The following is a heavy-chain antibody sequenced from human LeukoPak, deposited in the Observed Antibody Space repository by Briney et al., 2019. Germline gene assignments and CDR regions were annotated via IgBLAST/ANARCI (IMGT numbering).Heavy chain of an antibody. V-gene: IGHV3-11*01. CDR1: GFTFSDYY. J-gene: IGHJ4*02. Sequence: SGGSLRLSCAASGFTFSDYYMTWIRQAPGKGLEWVSYITSSGSTIYYADSVKGRFTISRDNAKNSLYLQMNSLRAEDTAVYYCAKDRTRYDYVWGSYRVSSAFDYWGQGSLVTVSS. D-gene: IGHD3-16*02. CDR3: AKDRTRYDYVWGSYRVSSAFDY. CDR2: ITSSGSTI.